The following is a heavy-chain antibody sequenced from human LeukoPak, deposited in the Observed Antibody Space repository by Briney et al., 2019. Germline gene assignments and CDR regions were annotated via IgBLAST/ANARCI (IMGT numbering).Heavy chain of an antibody. V-gene: IGHV4-59*08. CDR3: ARQGTSSIWYFDL. Sequence: SETLSLTCTVSGGSISNYYWSWIRQPPGKGLEWIGYIYNSGSTNYNPSLKSRVTISVDTSKNQFSLKLTSVTAADTAVYYCARQGTSSIWYFDLWGRGTLVTVSS. D-gene: IGHD2-2*01. CDR1: GGSISNYY. J-gene: IGHJ2*01. CDR2: IYNSGST.